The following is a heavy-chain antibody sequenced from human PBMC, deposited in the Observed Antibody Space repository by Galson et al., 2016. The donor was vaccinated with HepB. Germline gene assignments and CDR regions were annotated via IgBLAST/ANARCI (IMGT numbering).Heavy chain of an antibody. D-gene: IGHD5-24*01. J-gene: IGHJ5*02. CDR3: VKVRDGGMFDR. Sequence: SETLSLTCTVSSGAISVYYWTWIRQSPGKGLEWTGYVFRDGSTDYNPSLNSRVTMSLDTSRNQFSLRLNSVTAADTAVYYCVKVRDGGMFDRWGQGILVTVSS. CDR2: VFRDGST. CDR1: SGAISVYY. V-gene: IGHV4-59*01.